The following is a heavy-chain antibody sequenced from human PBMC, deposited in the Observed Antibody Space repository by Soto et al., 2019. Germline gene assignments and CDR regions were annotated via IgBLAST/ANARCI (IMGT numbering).Heavy chain of an antibody. J-gene: IGHJ6*03. V-gene: IGHV4-34*01. Sequence: QVQLQQWGAGLLKTSETLSLTCAVYGGSFSGYYWSWIRQPPGKGLEWIGEINHSGSTNYNPSLKSRVTISVDTSKNQFSLKLSSVTAADTAVYYCARGGYCSSTSCYVNPYYYYYMDVWGKGTTVTVSS. CDR2: INHSGST. CDR1: GGSFSGYY. CDR3: ARGGYCSSTSCYVNPYYYYYMDV. D-gene: IGHD2-2*01.